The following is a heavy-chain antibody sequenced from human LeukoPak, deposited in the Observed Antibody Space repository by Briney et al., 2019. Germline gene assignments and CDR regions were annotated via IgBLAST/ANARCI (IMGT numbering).Heavy chain of an antibody. CDR3: AKRDIDSSGYP. J-gene: IGHJ4*02. CDR1: GDSISNYY. Sequence: SETLSLTCTVSGDSISNYYWGWIRQPPGKGLEWIGYIYYSGTTKYNPSLKSRVTISVDMSMNQFSLKLRSVTAADTAVYYCAKRDIDSSGYPWGQGTLVTVSS. D-gene: IGHD3-22*01. V-gene: IGHV4-59*01. CDR2: IYYSGTT.